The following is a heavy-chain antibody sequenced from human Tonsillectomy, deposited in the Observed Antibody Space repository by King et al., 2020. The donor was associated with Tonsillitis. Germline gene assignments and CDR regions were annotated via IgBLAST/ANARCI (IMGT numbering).Heavy chain of an antibody. CDR2: INPSGHIT. V-gene: IGHV1-46*01. CDR1: GYTFSNYH. D-gene: IGHD5-24*01. CDR3: AREANSCDI. Sequence: QLVQSGAEVKKPGASVKVSCKASGYTFSNYHMHWVRQAPGQGLEWMGVINPSGHITTYAQKFQGRVTMTRDTSTTTLYIELSSLTSEDTAVYYCAREANSCDIWGQGTMVTVSS. J-gene: IGHJ3*02.